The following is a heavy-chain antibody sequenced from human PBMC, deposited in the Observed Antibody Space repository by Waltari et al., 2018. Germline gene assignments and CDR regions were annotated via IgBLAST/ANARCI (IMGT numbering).Heavy chain of an antibody. V-gene: IGHV3-30*18. J-gene: IGHJ4*02. CDR1: GFTFSNYG. CDR2: IWYDGSNK. D-gene: IGHD2-15*01. Sequence: QVQLVASGGGVVQPGRSLRLSCAASGFTFSNYGMHWVRQAPGKGLEWVAVIWYDGSNKYYADSVKGRFTISRDNSKNTLYLQMDNLRAEDTAMYYCAKGWRTVDYWGQGTLVTVSS. CDR3: AKGWRTVDY.